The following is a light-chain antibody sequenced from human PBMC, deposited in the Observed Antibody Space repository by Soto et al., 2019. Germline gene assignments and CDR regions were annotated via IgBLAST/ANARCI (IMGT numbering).Light chain of an antibody. V-gene: IGLV2-23*02. CDR1: SSDVGSYDL. CDR3: CSYAGSSTFYV. J-gene: IGLJ1*01. CDR2: EVS. Sequence: QSVLTQPASVSGSPGQSITISCTGTSSDVGSYDLVSWFQHHPGKAPKLVIYEVSKRPSGVSNRFSGSKSGNTASLTISGLQAKDEADYFCCSYAGSSTFYVFGIGTKVTVL.